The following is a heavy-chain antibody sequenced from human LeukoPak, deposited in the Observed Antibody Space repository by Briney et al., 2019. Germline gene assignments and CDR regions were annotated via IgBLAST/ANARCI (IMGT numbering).Heavy chain of an antibody. J-gene: IGHJ4*02. V-gene: IGHV3-23*01. CDR1: GFTFSSYA. D-gene: IGHD3-22*01. Sequence: GGSLRLSCAASGFTFSSYAMSWVRQAPGKGLEWVSAISGSGGSTYYADSVNGRFTISRDNSKNTLYLQMNSLRAEDTAVYYCAKGQADSSGYYSDYWGQGTLVTVSS. CDR2: ISGSGGST. CDR3: AKGQADSSGYYSDY.